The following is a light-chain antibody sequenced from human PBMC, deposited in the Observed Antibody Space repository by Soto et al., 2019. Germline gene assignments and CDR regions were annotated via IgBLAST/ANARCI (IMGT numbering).Light chain of an antibody. J-gene: IGKJ1*01. V-gene: IGKV1-5*01. Sequence: DIQMTQSPSTLSASLGDRVTITCRASQTVNAWLAWYQHKPGKAPKPLIYDAFILESGVPARFSGSGSGTEFILTISSLQPDDVGTYYCQQYNTHSGTFGQGTKVEIK. CDR3: QQYNTHSGT. CDR2: DAF. CDR1: QTVNAW.